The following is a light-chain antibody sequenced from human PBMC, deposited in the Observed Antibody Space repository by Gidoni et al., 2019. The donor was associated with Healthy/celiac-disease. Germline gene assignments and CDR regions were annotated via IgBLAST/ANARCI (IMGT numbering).Light chain of an antibody. Sequence: DIVMTQYPDSLAVSLGERATINCKSSQSVLYSSNNKSYLAWYQQKPGQPPKLLIYWASTRESGVPDRFSGSGSGTDFTLTISSLQAEDVAVYYCQQYYSTPPTFXGXTKVEIK. CDR1: QSVLYSSNNKSY. CDR3: QQYYSTPPT. J-gene: IGKJ4*01. CDR2: WAS. V-gene: IGKV4-1*01.